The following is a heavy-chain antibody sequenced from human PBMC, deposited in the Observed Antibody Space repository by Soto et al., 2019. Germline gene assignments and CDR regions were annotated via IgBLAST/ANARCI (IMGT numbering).Heavy chain of an antibody. CDR2: ISAYNGNR. D-gene: IGHD5-12*01. CDR1: GYPFTSYG. V-gene: IGHV1-18*01. Sequence: QGQLLQSGDEVKTPGASVRVSCRAAGYPFTSYGSSWVRQATGQGLEWVAWISAYNGNRDIAQKFQGRVTMTVETSTGTAHMEMGDLTSADTAVYYGARGRIVASIHDAFEIWGQGTNVTVAS. J-gene: IGHJ3*02. CDR3: ARGRIVASIHDAFEI.